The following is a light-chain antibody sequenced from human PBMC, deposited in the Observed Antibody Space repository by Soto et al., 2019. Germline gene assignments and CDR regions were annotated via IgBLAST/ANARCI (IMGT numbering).Light chain of an antibody. CDR3: QQYSSRST. CDR1: QSISNW. Sequence: DIHMTQSPSTLPASVGDRVTITCRASQSISNWLAWYQQKPGKAPNLLIYDASSLQSGVPSRLSGSGFGTEFTLTIRSLQPGDFATYYCQQYSSRSTFGQGTKVDIK. CDR2: DAS. V-gene: IGKV1-5*01. J-gene: IGKJ1*01.